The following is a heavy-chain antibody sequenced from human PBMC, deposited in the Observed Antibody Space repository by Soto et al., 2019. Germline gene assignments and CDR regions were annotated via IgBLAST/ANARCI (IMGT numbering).Heavy chain of an antibody. CDR3: ECGTAMVSGSPFDY. V-gene: IGHV1-69*01. D-gene: IGHD5-18*01. CDR1: GGTFSSYA. CDR2: IIPIFGTA. Sequence: QVQLVQSGAEVKKPGSSVKVSCKASGGTFSSYAISWVRQAPGQGLEWMGGIIPIFGTANYAQKFQGRVTITADESTSTSYMELSSLRSEDNAVYYCECGTAMVSGSPFDYWGQGTLVTVSS. J-gene: IGHJ4*02.